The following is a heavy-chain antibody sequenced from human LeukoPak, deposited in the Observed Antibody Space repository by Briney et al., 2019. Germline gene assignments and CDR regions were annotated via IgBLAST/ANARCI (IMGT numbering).Heavy chain of an antibody. J-gene: IGHJ4*02. CDR1: GFTFSSYS. V-gene: IGHV3-21*01. D-gene: IGHD1-1*01. Sequence: PGGSLRLSCAASGFTFSSYSMNWVRQAPGKGLEWVSPISNSSSYIYYADSVKGRFTISRDNAKNSLYLQMNSLRAEDTAVYYCAREPMTGIDYWGQGTLVTVSS. CDR3: AREPMTGIDY. CDR2: ISNSSSYI.